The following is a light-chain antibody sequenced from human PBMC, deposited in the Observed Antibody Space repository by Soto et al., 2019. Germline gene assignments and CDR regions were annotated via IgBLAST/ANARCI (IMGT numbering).Light chain of an antibody. J-gene: IGKJ1*01. CDR3: QKHNSALWT. V-gene: IGKV1-27*01. CDR2: SAS. CDR1: QGIANY. Sequence: DVQMTQSPSSLSASVGDRVTITCRASQGIANYVAWYQQKPGKGPKLLIYSASTLQSGVPPRFSGSGSGTDFTLTISSLQPEDVASYYCQKHNSALWTFGQGTKVEIK.